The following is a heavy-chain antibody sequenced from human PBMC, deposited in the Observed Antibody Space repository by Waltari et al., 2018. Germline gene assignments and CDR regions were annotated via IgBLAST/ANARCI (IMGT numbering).Heavy chain of an antibody. CDR2: ISSSSSYI. Sequence: EVQLVESGGGLVQPGGSLRLSCAASGFTFSSYSMNWVRQAPGKGLEWVSSISSSSSYIYYADSVKGRFTISRDNAKNSLYLQMNSLRAEDTAVYYCARSNYGSGSLDYWGQGTLVTVSS. V-gene: IGHV3-21*03. CDR1: GFTFSSYS. D-gene: IGHD3-10*01. CDR3: ARSNYGSGSLDY. J-gene: IGHJ4*02.